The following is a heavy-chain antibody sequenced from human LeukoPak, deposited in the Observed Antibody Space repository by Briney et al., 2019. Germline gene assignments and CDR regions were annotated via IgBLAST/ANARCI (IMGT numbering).Heavy chain of an antibody. CDR3: AREGGSYYADY. CDR1: GGSFSGYY. J-gene: IGHJ4*02. D-gene: IGHD1-26*01. Sequence: PSETLSLTCAVYGGSFSGYYWSWIRQPPGKGLEWIGEINHSGSTNYNPSLKSRVTISVDTSKNQFSLKLSSVTAADTAVYYCAREGGSYYADYWGQGTLVTVSS. CDR2: INHSGST. V-gene: IGHV4-34*01.